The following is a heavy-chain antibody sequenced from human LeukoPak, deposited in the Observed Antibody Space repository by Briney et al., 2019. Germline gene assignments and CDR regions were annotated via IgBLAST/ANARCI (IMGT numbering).Heavy chain of an antibody. CDR3: ARGTGDSSGYNGDYFDY. D-gene: IGHD3-22*01. J-gene: IGHJ4*02. CDR1: GYTFTGYY. CDR2: INPNSGGT. V-gene: IGHV1-2*02. Sequence: ASVKVSCKASGYTFTGYYMHWVRQAPGQGLEWMGWINPNSGGTNYAQKFQGRVTMTRDTSISTAYMELSRLRSDDTAVYYCARGTGDSSGYNGDYFDYWGQGTLVTVSS.